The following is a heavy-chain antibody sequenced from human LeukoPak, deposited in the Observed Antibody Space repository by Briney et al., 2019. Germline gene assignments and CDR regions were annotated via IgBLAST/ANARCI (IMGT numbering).Heavy chain of an antibody. V-gene: IGHV3-74*01. CDR2: INSDGSST. Sequence: PGGSLRLSCAASGFTFSSYWMHWVRQAPGKGLVWVSRINSDGSSTSYADSVMGRFTISRDNAKNTLYLQMNSLRAEDTAVYYCARMGGIGSAFDIWGQGTMVTVSS. CDR1: GFTFSSYW. D-gene: IGHD2-15*01. CDR3: ARMGGIGSAFDI. J-gene: IGHJ3*02.